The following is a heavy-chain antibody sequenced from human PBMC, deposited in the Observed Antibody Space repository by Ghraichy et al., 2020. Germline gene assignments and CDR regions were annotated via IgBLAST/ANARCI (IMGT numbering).Heavy chain of an antibody. CDR2: IYSGGST. D-gene: IGHD1-26*01. CDR3: ARNRGYGSSSGLDAFDI. V-gene: IGHV3-66*02. Sequence: GGSLRLSCAASGFTVSSNYMSWVRQAPGKGLEWVSVIYSGGSTYYADSVKGRFTIFRDNSKNTLYLQMNSLRAEDTAVYYCARNRGYGSSSGLDAFDIWGQGTMVTVSS. J-gene: IGHJ3*02. CDR1: GFTVSSNY.